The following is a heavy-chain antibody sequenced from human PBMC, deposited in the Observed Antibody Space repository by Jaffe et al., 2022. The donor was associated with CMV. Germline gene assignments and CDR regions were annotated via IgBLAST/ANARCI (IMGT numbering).Heavy chain of an antibody. CDR3: ARATHRGNDAFDI. J-gene: IGHJ3*02. CDR1: GFTFSSYS. CDR2: ISSSSSYI. Sequence: EVQLVESGGGLVKPGGSLRLSCAASGFTFSSYSMNWVRQAPGKGLEWVSSISSSSSYIYYADSVKGRFTISRDNAKNSLYLQMNSLRAEDTAVYYCARATHRGNDAFDIWGQGTMVTVSS. V-gene: IGHV3-21*01.